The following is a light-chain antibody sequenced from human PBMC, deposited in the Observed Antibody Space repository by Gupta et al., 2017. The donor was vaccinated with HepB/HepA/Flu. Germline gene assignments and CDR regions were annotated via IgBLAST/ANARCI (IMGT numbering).Light chain of an antibody. CDR3: QAWDSTTGV. V-gene: IGLV3-1*01. J-gene: IGLJ2*01. Sequence: SSELTQPPSVSVSPGQTASITCSGANLGDKYACWYQQKPGQSPVVVIYQDSKRPSGIPERFSGSNSGNTATLTISGTQAMDEADYYCQAWDSTTGVFGGGTKLTVL. CDR1: NLGDKY. CDR2: QDS.